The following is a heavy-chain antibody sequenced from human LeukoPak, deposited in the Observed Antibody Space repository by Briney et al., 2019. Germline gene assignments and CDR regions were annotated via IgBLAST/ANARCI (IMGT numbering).Heavy chain of an antibody. Sequence: GGSLRLSCAASGFAVSYNYMSWVRQAPGKGLEWVSVIYSGGRTYYADSVKGRFTISRDISENTLNLQMNSLRGEDTDVYSCAREASEAFDIWGQGTTVTVSS. V-gene: IGHV3-53*01. CDR1: GFAVSYNY. CDR2: IYSGGRT. J-gene: IGHJ3*02. CDR3: AREASEAFDI. D-gene: IGHD6-6*01.